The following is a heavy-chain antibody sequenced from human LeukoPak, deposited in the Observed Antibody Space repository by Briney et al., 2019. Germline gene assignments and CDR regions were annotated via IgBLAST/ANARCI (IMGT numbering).Heavy chain of an antibody. CDR1: GFTLGDYA. Sequence: GGSLRLSCTASGFTLGDYAMGWFRQAPGKGLEGVGFIRSKAYGGTTEYAASVKGRFTISRDDSKSIAYLQMNSLKTEDTAVYYCTRVGYGDYGFDYWGQGTLVTVSS. J-gene: IGHJ4*02. D-gene: IGHD4-17*01. V-gene: IGHV3-49*03. CDR3: TRVGYGDYGFDY. CDR2: IRSKAYGGTT.